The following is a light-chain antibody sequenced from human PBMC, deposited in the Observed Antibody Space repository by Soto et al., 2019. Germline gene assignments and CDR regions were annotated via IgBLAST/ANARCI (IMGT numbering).Light chain of an antibody. CDR3: QQYNNWLLT. J-gene: IGKJ5*01. CDR2: DAS. Sequence: DIQMTQSPSTLSASVGDRVTITCRASQSISSWLAWYQQKPGKAPKLLIYDASSLESGVPARFSGSGSGTEFTLTISSLQSEDFAVYYCQQYNNWLLTFGQGTRLEIK. CDR1: QSISSW. V-gene: IGKV1-5*01.